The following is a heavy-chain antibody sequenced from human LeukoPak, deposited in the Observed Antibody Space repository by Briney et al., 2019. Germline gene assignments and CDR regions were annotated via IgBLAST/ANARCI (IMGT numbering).Heavy chain of an antibody. V-gene: IGHV1-18*01. Sequence: GSVKESCKTSGYTFSNCGINWVRQAPGQGLEWMGWISGNNDHPNYGQKFLGRFTVTTDSSTSTAYMELRNLRFDDTAVYYCARDGTSTDDYWGQGTLVNGSS. J-gene: IGHJ4*02. D-gene: IGHD2-2*01. CDR2: ISGNNDHP. CDR1: GYTFSNCG. CDR3: ARDGTSTDDY.